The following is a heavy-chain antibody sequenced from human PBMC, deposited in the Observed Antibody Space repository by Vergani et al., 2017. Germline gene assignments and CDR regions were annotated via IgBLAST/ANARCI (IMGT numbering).Heavy chain of an antibody. CDR1: GCTFNSYG. CDR3: AKEGGEYCSGGTCYPEY. CDR2: IRSDESRR. J-gene: IGHJ4*02. D-gene: IGHD2-15*01. V-gene: IGHV3-30*02. Sequence: QVQLVESGGGVVQPGGTLRLSCAASGCTFNSYGMHWVRQAPGKGLEWVASIRSDESRRYYGDSMEGPFTISRDNSKNTLYLQMKSLRPEDTDVYYCAKEGGEYCSGGTCYPEYWGQGTLVIVSS.